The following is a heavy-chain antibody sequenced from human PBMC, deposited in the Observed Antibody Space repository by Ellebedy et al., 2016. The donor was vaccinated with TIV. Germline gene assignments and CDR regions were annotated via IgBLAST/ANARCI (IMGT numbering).Heavy chain of an antibody. CDR2: FSANGGTT. CDR3: ARRSTDFAFDS. D-gene: IGHD3/OR15-3a*01. CDR1: GFTFSSYA. Sequence: GESLKISCVASGFTFSSYAMNWVRQAPGKGLEWVSIFSANGGTTYYADSVKGRFTISRDNSKNTLFLQMSSLRAEDTAVYFCARRSTDFAFDSWGQGTLVTVSS. J-gene: IGHJ4*02. V-gene: IGHV3-23*01.